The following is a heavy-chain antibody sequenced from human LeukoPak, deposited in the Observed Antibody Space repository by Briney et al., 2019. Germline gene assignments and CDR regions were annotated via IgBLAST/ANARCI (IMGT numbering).Heavy chain of an antibody. CDR1: RFTFSTYW. CDR3: ARAGYYGISVNDAFDV. Sequence: GGSLRLSCAASRFTFSTYWMHWVRQAPGKGLVWVARIETDGSSTNYADSVKGRFTISRDNAKNTLFLQMNSLRAEDTAVYCCARAGYYGISVNDAFDVWGQGSMVTVSS. V-gene: IGHV3-74*01. J-gene: IGHJ3*01. CDR2: IETDGSST. D-gene: IGHD3-22*01.